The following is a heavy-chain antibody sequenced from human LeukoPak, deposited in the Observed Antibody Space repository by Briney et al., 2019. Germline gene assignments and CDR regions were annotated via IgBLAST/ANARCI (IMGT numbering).Heavy chain of an antibody. CDR3: AREPSGWYVDY. CDR1: GFTFGSYG. J-gene: IGHJ4*02. V-gene: IGHV3-21*01. D-gene: IGHD6-19*01. Sequence: GRSLRLSCAASGFTFGSYGMHWVRQAPGKGLEWVSYISGSSNYIYYADSVKGRFTISRDHAKNSVYLQMSGLRAEDTAVYFCAREPSGWYVDYWGQGTLVTVSS. CDR2: ISGSSNYI.